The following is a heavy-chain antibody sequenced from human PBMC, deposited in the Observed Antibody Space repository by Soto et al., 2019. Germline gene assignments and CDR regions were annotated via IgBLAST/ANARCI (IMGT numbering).Heavy chain of an antibody. CDR2: IWYDGSNK. CDR3: ARPNMFRGVKGGYYGRTV. D-gene: IGHD3-10*01. Sequence: PGGSLRLSCAASGFTFSSYGMHWVRQAPGKGLEWVAVIWYDGSNKYYADSVKGRFTISRDNSKNTLYLQMNSLRAEDTAVYYWARPNMFRGVKGGYYGRTVWGQGPTVTVSS. V-gene: IGHV3-33*01. J-gene: IGHJ6*02. CDR1: GFTFSSYG.